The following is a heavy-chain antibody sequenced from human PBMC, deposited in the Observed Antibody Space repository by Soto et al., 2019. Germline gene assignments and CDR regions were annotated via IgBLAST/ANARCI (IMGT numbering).Heavy chain of an antibody. V-gene: IGHV4-30-4*02. CDR1: GGSISSGDYY. CDR3: ARAGVFTYYDILTGYYANWFDP. Sequence: SETLSLTCSVSGGSISSGDYYWNWIRQPPGKGLEWIGHIYYSGSTYYNSSLKSRVTISVDTSKNQFSLKLSSVTAADTAVFYCARAGVFTYYDILTGYYANWFDPWGQGTLVTVSS. J-gene: IGHJ5*02. D-gene: IGHD3-9*01. CDR2: IYYSGST.